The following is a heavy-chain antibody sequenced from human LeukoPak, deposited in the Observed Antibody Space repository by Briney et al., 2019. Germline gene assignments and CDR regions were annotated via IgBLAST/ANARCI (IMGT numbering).Heavy chain of an antibody. J-gene: IGHJ4*02. D-gene: IGHD3-22*01. V-gene: IGHV1-8*01. CDR1: GYTFTSYD. CDR3: ARVEYISGYSHVY. CDR2: MNPNSGNT. Sequence: ASVTVSCKASGYTFTSYDINWVRQATGQGLEWMGWMNPNSGNTGYGQKFQGRVTMTRIIFISTAYMELSSLRSEDTAVYYCARVEYISGYSHVYWGQGTLVTVSS.